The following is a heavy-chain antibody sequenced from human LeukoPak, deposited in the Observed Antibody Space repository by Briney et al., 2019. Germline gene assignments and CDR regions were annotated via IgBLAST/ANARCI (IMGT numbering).Heavy chain of an antibody. Sequence: GESLRLSCAVSGFTVSTNYMGWVRQAPGKGLEWVTGIHRDGSTYYADSVKGRFTISRDNAKNSLYLQMNSLGAEDTAVYHCARAPTVSVGYCSSVSCQADYWGQGTLVTVSS. CDR1: GFTVSTNY. CDR3: ARAPTVSVGYCSSVSCQADY. V-gene: IGHV3-66*01. D-gene: IGHD2-2*01. CDR2: IHRDGST. J-gene: IGHJ4*02.